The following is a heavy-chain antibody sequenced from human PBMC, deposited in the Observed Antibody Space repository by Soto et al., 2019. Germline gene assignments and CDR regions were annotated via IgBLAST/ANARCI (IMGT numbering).Heavy chain of an antibody. Sequence: GGSLRLSCAASGFTFSSHEMNWVRQAPGKGLEWVSYISSTGTTIYYTDSVKARVTISRDNAKNSLYLHMTSLRAEDTALYYCARGVVLAPAARDAFDVWGQGTLVTVSS. CDR2: ISSTGTTI. D-gene: IGHD2-8*02. J-gene: IGHJ3*01. CDR3: ARGVVLAPAARDAFDV. V-gene: IGHV3-48*03. CDR1: GFTFSSHE.